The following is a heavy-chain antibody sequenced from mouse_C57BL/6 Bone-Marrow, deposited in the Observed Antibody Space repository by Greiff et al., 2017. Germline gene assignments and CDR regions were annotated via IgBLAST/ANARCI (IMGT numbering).Heavy chain of an antibody. J-gene: IGHJ1*03. CDR1: GYSFTDYN. Sequence: EVQLQQSGPALVKPGASVKISCTASGYSFTDYNMNWVKQSNGKSLEWIGVINPNYGTTSYNQKFKGKATLTVDQSSSTAYMQLNSLTSEDSAVYYCARSGYYSNYDWYFDVWGTGTTVTVSS. CDR2: INPNYGTT. D-gene: IGHD2-5*01. CDR3: ARSGYYSNYDWYFDV. V-gene: IGHV1-39*01.